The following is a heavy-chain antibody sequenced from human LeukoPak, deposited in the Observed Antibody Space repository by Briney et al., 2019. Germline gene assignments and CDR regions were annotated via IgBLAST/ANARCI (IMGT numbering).Heavy chain of an antibody. Sequence: GGSLRLSCAASGFTFRNYALHWARQAPGKGLEWVAIISYDGSYKDYAGSVKGRFTISRDNSKNTLYLQMNSLTTEDTAVYYCARNDYGDYYFDYWGQGTLVTVSS. CDR2: ISYDGSYK. J-gene: IGHJ4*02. V-gene: IGHV3-30-3*01. D-gene: IGHD4-17*01. CDR3: ARNDYGDYYFDY. CDR1: GFTFRNYA.